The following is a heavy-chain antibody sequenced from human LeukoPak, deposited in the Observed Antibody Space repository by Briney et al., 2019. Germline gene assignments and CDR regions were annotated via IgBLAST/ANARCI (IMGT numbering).Heavy chain of an antibody. V-gene: IGHV4-30-4*01. J-gene: IGHJ4*02. CDR2: IYYSGST. Sequence: SETLSLTCTVSGGSISSGDYYWSWIRQPPGKGLEWIGYIYYSGSTYYNPSLKSRVTISVDTSKNQFSLKLSSVTAADTAVYYCAREWFGECFDYWGQGTLVTVPS. CDR3: AREWFGECFDY. CDR1: GGSISSGDYY. D-gene: IGHD3-10*01.